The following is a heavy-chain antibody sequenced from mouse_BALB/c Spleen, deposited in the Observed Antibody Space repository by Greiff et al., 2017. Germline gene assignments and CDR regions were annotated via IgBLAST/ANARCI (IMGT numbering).Heavy chain of an antibody. CDR2: ISNGGGST. CDR3: ARHDYDDYAMDY. J-gene: IGHJ4*01. D-gene: IGHD2-4*01. Sequence: EVKLVESGGGLVPPGGSLKLSCAASGFPFSSYTMSWVRQTPEKRLEWVAYISNGGGSTYYPDTVKGRFTISRDNAKNTLYLQMSSLKSEDTAMYDCARHDYDDYAMDYGGQGTSVTVSS. CDR1: GFPFSSYT. V-gene: IGHV5-12-2*01.